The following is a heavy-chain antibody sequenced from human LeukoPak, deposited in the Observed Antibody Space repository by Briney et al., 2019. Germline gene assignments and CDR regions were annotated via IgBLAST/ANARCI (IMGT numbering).Heavy chain of an antibody. J-gene: IGHJ3*02. D-gene: IGHD7-27*01. Sequence: ASVKVSCKASGYTFTGYYLHWVRQAPGQGLEWMGWINPNSGDTSYAQKFQGRVTMTRDTSTSTVYMELSSLISEDTAVYYCARIRVLGINDAFDIWGQGTMVTVSS. V-gene: IGHV1-2*02. CDR2: INPNSGDT. CDR1: GYTFTGYY. CDR3: ARIRVLGINDAFDI.